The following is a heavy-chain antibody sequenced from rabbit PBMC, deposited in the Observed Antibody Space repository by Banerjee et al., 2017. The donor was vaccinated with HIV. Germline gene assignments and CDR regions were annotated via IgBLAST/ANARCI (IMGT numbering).Heavy chain of an antibody. V-gene: IGHV1S45*01. CDR3: AREEYVGYGYANL. D-gene: IGHD6-1*01. CDR1: GFSLSSGA. J-gene: IGHJ4*01. CDR2: IYTGDGNR. Sequence: QEQLEESGGDLVKPEGSLTLTCTVSGFSLSSGAMSWVRQAPGKGLEWIGCIYTGDGNRYYASWAKGRFTISKTSSTTVTLQMTSLTAADTASYFCAREEYVGYGYANLWGPGTLVTVS.